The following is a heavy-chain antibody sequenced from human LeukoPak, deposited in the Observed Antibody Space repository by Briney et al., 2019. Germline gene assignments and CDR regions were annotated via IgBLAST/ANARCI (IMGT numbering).Heavy chain of an antibody. CDR2: INHSGST. Sequence: SETLSLTCAVYGGSFSGYYWSWIRQPPGKGLEWMGEINHSGSTNYNPSLKSRVTISVDTSKNQFSLKLSSVTAADTAVYYCARGLVDTAMVLLINWFDPWGQGTLVTVSS. D-gene: IGHD5-18*01. CDR1: GGSFSGYY. V-gene: IGHV4-34*01. J-gene: IGHJ5*02. CDR3: ARGLVDTAMVLLINWFDP.